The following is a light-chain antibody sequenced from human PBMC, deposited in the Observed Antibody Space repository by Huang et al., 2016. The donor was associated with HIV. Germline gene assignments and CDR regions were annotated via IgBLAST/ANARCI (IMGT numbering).Light chain of an antibody. CDR2: DVS. J-gene: IGKJ1*01. Sequence: DIQMTQSPSSLSASVGDRVTITCRASQGISNSLAWYQQKPGKDPKLLLHDVSILESGVPTRFSSSGSGTDYTLNISSLQPEDFATDRCQQYYTTPLFGKGTKVEIK. CDR1: QGISNS. V-gene: IGKV1-NL1*01. CDR3: QQYYTTPL.